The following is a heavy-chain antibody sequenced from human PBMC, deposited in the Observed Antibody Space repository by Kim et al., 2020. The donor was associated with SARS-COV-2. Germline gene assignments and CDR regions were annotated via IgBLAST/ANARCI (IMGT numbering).Heavy chain of an antibody. V-gene: IGHV3-53*04. CDR1: GFTVSSHY. CDR3: AKGGSWNWFDP. J-gene: IGHJ5*02. CDR2: IYSGGST. D-gene: IGHD6-13*01. Sequence: GGSLRLSCAASGFTVSSHYMSWVRQAPGKGLEWVSVIYSGGSTYYADSVKGRFTISRYDSKNTLYLQMNSLRTEDTAVYYCAKGGSWNWFDPWGQGTLVTVSS.